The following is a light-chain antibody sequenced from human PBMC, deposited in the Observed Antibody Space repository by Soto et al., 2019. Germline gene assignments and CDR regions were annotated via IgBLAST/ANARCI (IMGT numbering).Light chain of an antibody. CDR1: SSDVGGYNY. V-gene: IGLV2-14*01. CDR3: SSYTSSSTLV. CDR2: DVS. Sequence: QSVPTQPASVSGSPGQSITISCSATSSDVGGYNYVSWYQQHPGKAPKLMIYDVSNRPSGVSNRFSGSKSGNTASLTISGLQAEDEADYYCSSYTSSSTLVFGGGTKLTVL. J-gene: IGLJ2*01.